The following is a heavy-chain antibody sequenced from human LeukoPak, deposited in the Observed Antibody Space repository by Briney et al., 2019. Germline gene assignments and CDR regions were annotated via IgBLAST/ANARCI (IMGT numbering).Heavy chain of an antibody. Sequence: GRSLRLSCAASGFTFSSYWMHWVRQVPGKGLVWVARINPGGSSITYADSVKGRFTIYRDNSKNTLYLQMNSLRVEDTAVYYCARKSSISTSHPEDCWGQGTLVTVSS. CDR3: ARKSSISTSHPEDC. CDR1: GFTFSSYW. D-gene: IGHD1-26*01. V-gene: IGHV3-74*01. J-gene: IGHJ4*02. CDR2: INPGGSSI.